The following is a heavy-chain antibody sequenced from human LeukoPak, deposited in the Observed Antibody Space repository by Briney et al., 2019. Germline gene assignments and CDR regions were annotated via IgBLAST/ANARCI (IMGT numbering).Heavy chain of an antibody. V-gene: IGHV3-30*02. CDR2: IRYDGSNK. CDR3: AKTRYSYGYYFDY. D-gene: IGHD5-18*01. J-gene: IGHJ4*02. CDR1: GFTFSSYG. Sequence: GGSLRLSCAASGFTFSSYGMHWVRQAPGKGRGWVAFIRYDGSNKYYADSVKGRFTISRDNSKHTLYLQMNSLRAEDTAVYYCAKTRYSYGYYFDYWGQGTLVTVSS.